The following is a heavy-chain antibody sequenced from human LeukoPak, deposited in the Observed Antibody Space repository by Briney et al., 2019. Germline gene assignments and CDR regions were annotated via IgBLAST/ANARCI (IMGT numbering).Heavy chain of an antibody. Sequence: PGGSLRLSCAASGFTFSDYYMSWIRQAPGKGLEWVANIKQDGSEKYYVDSVKGRFTISRDNAKNSLYLQMNSLGAEDTAVYYCARLKRNGYYDSSGYYYFDYWGQGTLVTVSS. CDR3: ARLKRNGYYDSSGYYYFDY. CDR1: GFTFSDYY. V-gene: IGHV3-7*01. J-gene: IGHJ4*02. CDR2: IKQDGSEK. D-gene: IGHD3-22*01.